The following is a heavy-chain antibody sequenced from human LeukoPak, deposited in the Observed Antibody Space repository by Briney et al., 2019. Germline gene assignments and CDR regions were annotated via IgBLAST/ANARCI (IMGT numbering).Heavy chain of an antibody. CDR2: IYTSGST. Sequence: SETLSLTCTVSGGSISSYYWSWIRQPAGKGLEWIGRIYTSGSTNYNPSLKSRVTMSVDTSKNQLSLKLSSVTAADTAVYYCARDTYYYDSSGRYFDYWGQGTLVTVSS. V-gene: IGHV4-4*07. CDR3: ARDTYYYDSSGRYFDY. J-gene: IGHJ4*02. D-gene: IGHD3-22*01. CDR1: GGSISSYY.